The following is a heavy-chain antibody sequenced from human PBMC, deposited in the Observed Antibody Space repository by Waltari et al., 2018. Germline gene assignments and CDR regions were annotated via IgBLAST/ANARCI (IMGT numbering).Heavy chain of an antibody. CDR1: GFTFSSYW. CDR3: ARDVFQDAFDI. V-gene: IGHV3-7*01. J-gene: IGHJ3*02. CDR2: IKQDGSEK. D-gene: IGHD3-10*01. Sequence: EVQLVESGGGLVQPGGSLRLSCAASGFTFSSYWMSWVRQAPGKGLEWVANIKQDGSEKYYGDSVKGRFTISRDNAKNSLYLQMNSLRAEDTAVYYCARDVFQDAFDIWGQGTMVTVSS.